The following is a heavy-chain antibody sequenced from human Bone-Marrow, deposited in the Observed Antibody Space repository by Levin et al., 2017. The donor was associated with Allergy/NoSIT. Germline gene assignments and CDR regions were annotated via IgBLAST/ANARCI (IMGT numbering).Heavy chain of an antibody. D-gene: IGHD4-17*01. CDR1: GGSFSGYY. CDR2: INHSGST. CDR3: ARLSGDYGDYGMDV. V-gene: IGHV4-34*01. Sequence: PSETLSLTCAVYGGSFSGYYWSWIRQPPGKGLEWIGEINHSGSTNYNPSLKSRVTISVDTSKNQFSLKLSSVTAADTAVYYCARLSGDYGDYGMDVWGQGTTVTVSS. J-gene: IGHJ6*02.